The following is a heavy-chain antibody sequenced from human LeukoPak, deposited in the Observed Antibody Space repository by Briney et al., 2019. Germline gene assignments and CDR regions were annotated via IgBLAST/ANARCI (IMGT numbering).Heavy chain of an antibody. CDR2: IYYSGST. Sequence: SETLSLTRTVSGGSISSYYWSWIRQPPGKGLEWIGYIYYSGSTNYNPSLKSRVTISVDTSKNQFSLKLSSVTAADTAVYYCARDVFGGYFDYWGQGTLVTVSS. D-gene: IGHD3-16*01. CDR1: GGSISSYY. J-gene: IGHJ4*02. CDR3: ARDVFGGYFDY. V-gene: IGHV4-59*01.